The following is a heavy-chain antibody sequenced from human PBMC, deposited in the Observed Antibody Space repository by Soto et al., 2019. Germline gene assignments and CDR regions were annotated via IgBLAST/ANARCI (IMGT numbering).Heavy chain of an antibody. V-gene: IGHV3-23*01. CDR1: GFTFSSYS. Sequence: EVQLLESGGGLVQPGGSLRLSCAASGFTFSSYSLSWVRQAPGKGLDWVSAIRGSGDNTYYADSVKGRFTISRDNTKNTLYLRVNSLRAEDTAVYYFAKSPTMVRGLIFAYWGQGALVTVSS. D-gene: IGHD3-10*01. J-gene: IGHJ4*02. CDR2: IRGSGDNT. CDR3: AKSPTMVRGLIFAY.